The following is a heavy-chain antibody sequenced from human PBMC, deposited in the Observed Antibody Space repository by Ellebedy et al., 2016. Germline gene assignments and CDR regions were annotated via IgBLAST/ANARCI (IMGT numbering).Heavy chain of an antibody. CDR3: ARYDSSGLLPNYYFDY. D-gene: IGHD3-22*01. J-gene: IGHJ4*02. CDR1: GYSISSGYY. V-gene: IGHV4-38-2*02. Sequence: SETLSLTCTVSGYSISSGYYWGWIRQPPGKGPEWLRSIFRSGSTSYNPALKSRVTISVDTSKNQFSLMLSSVTAVDTAVYYCARYDSSGLLPNYYFDYWGRGSPVTVSS. CDR2: IFRSGST.